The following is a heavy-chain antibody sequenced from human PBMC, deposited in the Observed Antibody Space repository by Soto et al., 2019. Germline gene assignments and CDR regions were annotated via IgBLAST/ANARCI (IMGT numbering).Heavy chain of an antibody. J-gene: IGHJ4*02. CDR3: AKGQKWELPLDS. D-gene: IGHD1-26*01. CDR2: FSGTNSNT. Sequence: GGSLRLSCAASGFTFSSYAMSWVRQAPGKGLEWVSSFSGTNSNTYYAASVKGRFTISRDNSKNTLYLQMNSLRVEDTAVYHCAKGQKWELPLDSWGQGTQVTVSS. CDR1: GFTFSSYA. V-gene: IGHV3-23*01.